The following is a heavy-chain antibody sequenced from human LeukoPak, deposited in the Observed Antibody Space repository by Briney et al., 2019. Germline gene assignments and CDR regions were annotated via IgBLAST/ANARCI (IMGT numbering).Heavy chain of an antibody. J-gene: IGHJ4*02. Sequence: ASVTVSCKASGYTFTSYYMHWVRQAPGQGLEWMGIINSSGGSTSYAQKFQGRVTMTRDTSTSTVYMELSSLRSEDTAVYYCARGRASMVRGVNFDYWGQGTLVTVSS. D-gene: IGHD3-10*01. CDR1: GYTFTSYY. CDR3: ARGRASMVRGVNFDY. V-gene: IGHV1-46*01. CDR2: INSSGGST.